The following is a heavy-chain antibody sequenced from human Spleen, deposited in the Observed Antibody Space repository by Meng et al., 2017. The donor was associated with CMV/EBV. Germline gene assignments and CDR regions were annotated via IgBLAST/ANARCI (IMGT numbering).Heavy chain of an antibody. CDR1: GFTFSSYG. D-gene: IGHD2-15*01. Sequence: GESLKISCAASGFTFSSYGMHWVRQAPGKGLEWVAFIRYDGSNKYYADSVKGRFTISRDNSKNTLYLQMNSLRAEDTAVYYCARHEDIVVVVSPTPLRPFSAFDIWGQGTMVTVSS. J-gene: IGHJ3*02. V-gene: IGHV3-30*02. CDR2: IRYDGSNK. CDR3: ARHEDIVVVVSPTPLRPFSAFDI.